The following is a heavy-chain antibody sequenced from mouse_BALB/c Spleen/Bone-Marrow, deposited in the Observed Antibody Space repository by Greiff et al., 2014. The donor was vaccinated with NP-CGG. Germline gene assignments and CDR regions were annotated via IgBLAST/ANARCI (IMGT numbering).Heavy chain of an antibody. V-gene: IGHV1S29*02. CDR3: ARSKGGSYYAMDY. Sequence: EVQLQQSGPELVKSGASVKISCKASGYTFTDYNMHWVKQSHGKSLEWIGYIYPYNGGTGYNQKFKGKATLTVDNSSSTAYMEPRSLTTEDSAVYYGARSKGGSYYAMDYWGQGTSVTVSS. CDR1: GYTFTDYN. J-gene: IGHJ4*01. D-gene: IGHD1-1*02. CDR2: IYPYNGGT.